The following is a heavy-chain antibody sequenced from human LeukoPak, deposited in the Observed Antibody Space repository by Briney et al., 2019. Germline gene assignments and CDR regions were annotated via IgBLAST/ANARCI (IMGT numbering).Heavy chain of an antibody. CDR2: IRYDGSNK. J-gene: IGHJ4*02. CDR1: GFTFSSYD. CDR3: AKETSVWLGEPYLDY. Sequence: GGSLRLSCAASGFTFSSYDMHWVRQAPGKGLEWVAFIRYDGSNKYYADSVKGRFTISRDNSKNTLYLQMNSLRAEDTAVYYCAKETSVWLGEPYLDYWGQGTLVTVSS. D-gene: IGHD3-10*01. V-gene: IGHV3-30*02.